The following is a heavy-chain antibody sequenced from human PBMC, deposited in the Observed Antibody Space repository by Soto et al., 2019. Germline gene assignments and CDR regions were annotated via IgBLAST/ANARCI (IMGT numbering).Heavy chain of an antibody. J-gene: IGHJ3*02. V-gene: IGHV3-23*01. D-gene: IGHD3-10*01. CDR2: ISGSGGST. CDR1: GFTFSSYA. CDR3: AKDYYGSGSYFSLYAFDI. Sequence: GGSLRLSCAASGFTFSSYAMSWVRQAPGKGLEWVSAISGSGGSTYYADSVKGRFTISRDNSKNTLYLQMNSLRAEDTAVYYCAKDYYGSGSYFSLYAFDIWGQGTMVTVSS.